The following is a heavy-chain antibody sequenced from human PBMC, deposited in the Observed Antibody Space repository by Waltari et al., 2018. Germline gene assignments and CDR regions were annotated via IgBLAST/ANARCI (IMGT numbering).Heavy chain of an antibody. D-gene: IGHD3-16*01. CDR2: IKQDGSEK. Sequence: EVQLVESGGGLVQPGGSLRLSCAASGFTFSSYWMSWVRQAPGKGLEWVANIKQDGSEKYYADSVKGRVTISRDNSKNTLYLQMNSLRAEDTAVYYCARERGAFDYWGQGTLVTVSS. V-gene: IGHV3-7*01. CDR3: ARERGAFDY. J-gene: IGHJ4*02. CDR1: GFTFSSYW.